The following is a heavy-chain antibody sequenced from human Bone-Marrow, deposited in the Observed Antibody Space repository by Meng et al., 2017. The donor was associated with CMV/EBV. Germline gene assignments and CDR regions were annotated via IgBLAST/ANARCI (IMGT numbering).Heavy chain of an antibody. V-gene: IGHV3-9*01. CDR3: AKGLVVYWYFDP. CDR2: ISWNSGRI. D-gene: IGHD2-21*01. J-gene: IGHJ2*01. Sequence: GGSLRLSCVASGFTFDDYAMHWVRQAPGKGLEWVSGISWNSGRIGYADSVKGRFTISRDNAKNSLYLQMNSLRAEDTALYYCAKGLVVYWYFDPWGRGTLVTVSS. CDR1: GFTFDDYA.